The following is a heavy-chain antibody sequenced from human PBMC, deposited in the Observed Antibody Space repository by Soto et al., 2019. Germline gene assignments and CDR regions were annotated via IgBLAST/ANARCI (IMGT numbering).Heavy chain of an antibody. CDR3: AGDKGAYYSHFVS. Sequence: SVKVSWKTSGFTFSSYAFSWVLQAPGQGLEWMGGIIPFFGTPNYAQKFQGRVNITADRSTSTAYMELSSLRSEDTAVYYCAGDKGAYYSHFVSWGQGTLVTVSS. J-gene: IGHJ4*02. V-gene: IGHV1-69*06. CDR2: IIPFFGTP. CDR1: GFTFSSYA. D-gene: IGHD3-22*01.